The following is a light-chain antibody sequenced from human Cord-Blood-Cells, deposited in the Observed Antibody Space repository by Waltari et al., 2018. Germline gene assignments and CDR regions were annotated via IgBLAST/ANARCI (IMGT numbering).Light chain of an antibody. CDR2: DVS. V-gene: IGLV2-14*03. J-gene: IGLJ3*02. CDR3: SSYPSSSTWV. CDR1: SSDVGGYNY. Sequence: QSALTQPASVSGSPGQSITISCTGTSSDVGGYNYVSWYQQHPGKAPKLMIYDVSNRPSGVSNLFSGSKSGNTASLTISGLQAEDEADYYCSSYPSSSTWVFGGGTKLTVL.